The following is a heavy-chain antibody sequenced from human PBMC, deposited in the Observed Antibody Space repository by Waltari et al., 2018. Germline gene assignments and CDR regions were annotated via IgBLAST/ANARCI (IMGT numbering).Heavy chain of an antibody. CDR2: ISYDGTNK. J-gene: IGHJ4*02. CDR3: ARGSYGNPFFDY. V-gene: IGHV3-30*01. D-gene: IGHD5-18*01. CDR1: GFTFSSYT. Sequence: QVQLVESGGGVVQPGRSLRLSCAASGFTFSSYTMHWVRQAPGKGLEWVAGISYDGTNKYYADSVKGRFTISRDKSKSTLYLQMNSLRAEDTAVYYCARGSYGNPFFDYWGQGTLVTVSS.